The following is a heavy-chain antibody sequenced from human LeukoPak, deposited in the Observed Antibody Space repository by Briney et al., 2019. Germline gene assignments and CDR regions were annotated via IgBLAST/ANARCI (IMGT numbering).Heavy chain of an antibody. J-gene: IGHJ3*02. CDR3: ARGTMVRGALGAFDI. CDR2: IYTSGST. V-gene: IGHV4-61*02. Sequence: TSQTLSLTCTVSGGSISSGSYYWSWIRQPAGKGLEWIGRIYTSGSTNYNPSLKSRVTISVDTSKNQFSLKLSSVTAADTAVYYCARGTMVRGALGAFDIWGQGTMVTVSS. CDR1: GGSISSGSYY. D-gene: IGHD3-10*01.